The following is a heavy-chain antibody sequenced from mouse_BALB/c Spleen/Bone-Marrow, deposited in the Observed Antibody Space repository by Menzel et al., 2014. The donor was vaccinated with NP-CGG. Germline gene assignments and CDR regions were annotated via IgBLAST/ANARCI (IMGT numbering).Heavy chain of an antibody. CDR3: ASYVYGYYFDF. D-gene: IGHD1-1*01. V-gene: IGHV14-3*02. CDR2: IDPANVNT. CDR1: GFNIKDTY. Sequence: EVQREETGAELGKPGASVKLSCTASGFNIKDTYMHWVKQRPEQGLEWIGRIDPANVNTKYDPKFQGKATITADTSSNTAYLQLSSLTSEDTAVYYCASYVYGYYFDFWGRGTTL. J-gene: IGHJ2*01.